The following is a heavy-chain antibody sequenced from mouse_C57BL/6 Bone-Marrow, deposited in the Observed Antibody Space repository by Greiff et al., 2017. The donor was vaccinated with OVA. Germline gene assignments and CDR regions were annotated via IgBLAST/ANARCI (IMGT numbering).Heavy chain of an antibody. Sequence: VQLQQSGAELVRPGASVKLSCTASGFNIKDDYMHWVKQRPEQGLEWIGWIDPENGDTAYASKFPGKATITADTSSNTAYLQLSSLTSEDTAVYYCTTIYYYGSSYSYWYFDVWGTGTTVTVSS. D-gene: IGHD1-1*01. CDR3: TTIYYYGSSYSYWYFDV. V-gene: IGHV14-4*01. CDR2: IDPENGDT. CDR1: GFNIKDDY. J-gene: IGHJ1*03.